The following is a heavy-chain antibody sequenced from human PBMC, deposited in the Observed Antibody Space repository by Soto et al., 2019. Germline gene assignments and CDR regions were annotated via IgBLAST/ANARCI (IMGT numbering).Heavy chain of an antibody. D-gene: IGHD3-3*01. Sequence: QVQLQQWGAGLLKPSDTLSLTCAVYGGSFSGYYWSWIRQPPGKGLEWIGEINHSGSTNYNPSLKSRVTISVDTSKNQFSLTLSSVTAADTAVYYCARCQVRFLDSYYMDVWGKGSTVSVSS. V-gene: IGHV4-34*01. J-gene: IGHJ6*03. CDR1: GGSFSGYY. CDR3: ARCQVRFLDSYYMDV. CDR2: INHSGST.